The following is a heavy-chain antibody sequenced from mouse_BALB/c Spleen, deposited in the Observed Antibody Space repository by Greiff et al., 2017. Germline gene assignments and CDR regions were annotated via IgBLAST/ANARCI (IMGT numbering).Heavy chain of an antibody. Sequence: EVQVVESGAELVKPGASVKLSCTASGFNIKDTYMHWVKQRPEQGLEWIGRIDPANGNTKYDPKFQGKATITADTSSNTAYLQLSSLTSEDTAVYYCASPVYDGYYALAYWGQGTLVTVSA. CDR3: ASPVYDGYYALAY. CDR1: GFNIKDTY. CDR2: IDPANGNT. V-gene: IGHV14-3*02. D-gene: IGHD2-3*01. J-gene: IGHJ3*01.